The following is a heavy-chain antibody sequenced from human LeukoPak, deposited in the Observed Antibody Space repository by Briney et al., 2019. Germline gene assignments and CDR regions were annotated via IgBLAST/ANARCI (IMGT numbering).Heavy chain of an antibody. J-gene: IGHJ6*04. Sequence: GGSLRLSCAASGFTFSDYYMSWIRQAPGKGLEWVSYISSSSSYTNYADSVKGRFTISRDNAKNSLYLQMNSLRAEDTAVYYYARAGGGSGWYKRYYGMDVWGKGTTVTVSS. CDR1: GFTFSDYY. V-gene: IGHV3-11*06. D-gene: IGHD6-19*01. CDR3: ARAGGGSGWYKRYYGMDV. CDR2: ISSSSSYT.